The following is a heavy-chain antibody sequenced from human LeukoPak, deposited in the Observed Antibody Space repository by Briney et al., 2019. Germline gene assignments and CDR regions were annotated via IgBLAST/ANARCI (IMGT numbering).Heavy chain of an antibody. CDR1: GYSFNTYW. J-gene: IGHJ4*02. D-gene: IGHD5-18*01. CDR3: ARRRPGTANYFDY. V-gene: IGHV5-51*01. Sequence: GESLKISCKGSGYSFNTYWIGWVRQMPGKGLEWMGIIYPDDSDTKYSPSFQGQVTISADKSISTAYLQWSSLKASDTAMYYCARRRPGTANYFDYWGQGTLVTVSS. CDR2: IYPDDSDT.